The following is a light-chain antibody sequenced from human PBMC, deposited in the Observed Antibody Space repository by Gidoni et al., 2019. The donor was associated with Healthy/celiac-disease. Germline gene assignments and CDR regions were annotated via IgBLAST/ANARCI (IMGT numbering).Light chain of an antibody. CDR2: AAS. CDR3: QKYNSAPPWT. Sequence: DIQMTQSPSSLSASVGDRVTITCRANQGISNYLAWYQQKPGKVPKLLIYAASTLQSEVPSRFSGSGSGTDFTLTISSLQPEDVATYYCQKYNSAPPWTFGQGTKVEIK. V-gene: IGKV1-27*01. J-gene: IGKJ1*01. CDR1: QGISNY.